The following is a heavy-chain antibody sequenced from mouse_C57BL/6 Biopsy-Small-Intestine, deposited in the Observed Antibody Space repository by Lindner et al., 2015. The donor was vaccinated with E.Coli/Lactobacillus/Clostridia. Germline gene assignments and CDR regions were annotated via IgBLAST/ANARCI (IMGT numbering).Heavy chain of an antibody. Sequence: VQLQESGGGLVKPGGSLKLSCAASGFTFSSYAMSWVRQTPEKRLEWVATISDGGSYTYYPDNVKGRFTISRDNAKNNLYLQMSHLKSEDTAMYYCARRGVVSSGDYAMDYWGQGTPVTVSS. CDR2: ISDGGSYT. D-gene: IGHD1-1*01. V-gene: IGHV5-4*01. CDR1: GFTFSSYA. J-gene: IGHJ4*01. CDR3: ARRGVVSSGDYAMDY.